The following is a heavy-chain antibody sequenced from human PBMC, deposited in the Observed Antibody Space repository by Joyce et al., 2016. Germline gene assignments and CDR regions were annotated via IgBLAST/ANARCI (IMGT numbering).Heavy chain of an antibody. CDR3: ARHVTDWFDP. Sequence: EVQLVQSGAEVKKPGESLRISCKGSGYSFTSHWIRWVRQMPGKGLEWMGRIDPRDSYTDYSPSFEGHVTIAVDKSISAAYLQWSSLRASDTAIYYCARHVTDWFDPWGQGTLVTVSS. CDR1: GYSFTSHW. D-gene: IGHD3-10*02. V-gene: IGHV5-10-1*03. J-gene: IGHJ5*02. CDR2: IDPRDSYT.